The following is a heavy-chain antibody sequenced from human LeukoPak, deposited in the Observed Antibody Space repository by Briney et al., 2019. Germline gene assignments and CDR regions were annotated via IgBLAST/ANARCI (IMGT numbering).Heavy chain of an antibody. Sequence: GGSLRLSCAAPGFTFSGSAMHWVRQAPGKGLEWVSSISSTSSHTYYADSVKGRFTISRDNAKNSLYLQMNSLRVEDAAVYYCASQDIVATTGAELDYWGQGTLVTVSS. CDR1: GFTFSGSA. CDR2: ISSTSSHT. V-gene: IGHV3-21*01. J-gene: IGHJ4*02. D-gene: IGHD5-12*01. CDR3: ASQDIVATTGAELDY.